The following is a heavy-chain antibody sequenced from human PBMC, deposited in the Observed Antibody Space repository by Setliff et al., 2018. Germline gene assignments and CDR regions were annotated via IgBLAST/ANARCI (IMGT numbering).Heavy chain of an antibody. CDR1: GGSISSHY. J-gene: IGHJ4*02. CDR2: IYSSGST. CDR3: ARSPSSGAYWNPRPFYSDY. Sequence: PSETLSLTCTVSGGSISSHYWSWIRQPPGKGLEWIGYIYSSGSTNYNPSPKSRVTISVDTSKNQFSLKVNSVTAADTALYYCARSPSSGAYWNPRPFYSDYWGQGTLVTVSS. D-gene: IGHD1-26*01. V-gene: IGHV4-4*08.